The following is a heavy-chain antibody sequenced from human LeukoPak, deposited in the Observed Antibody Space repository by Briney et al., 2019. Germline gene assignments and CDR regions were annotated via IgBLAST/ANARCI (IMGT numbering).Heavy chain of an antibody. D-gene: IGHD5-24*01. CDR1: GGSFSGYY. J-gene: IGHJ4*02. V-gene: IGHV4-34*01. CDR2: INHSGST. Sequence: SETLSLTCAVYGGSFSGYYWSWIRQPPGKGLEWIGEINHSGSTNYNPSLKSRVTISVDTSKNQFSLKLSSVTAADTAGYSWAVAATIGAAAYWGQETLVTVSS. CDR3: AVAATIGAAAY.